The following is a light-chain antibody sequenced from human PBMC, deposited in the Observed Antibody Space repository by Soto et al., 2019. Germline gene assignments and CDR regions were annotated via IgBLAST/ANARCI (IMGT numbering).Light chain of an antibody. V-gene: IGLV1-51*01. Sequence: QSVLTQPPSVSAAPGQKVTISCSGSSSNIGNNYVSWYQQLPGTAPKLLIYDNNMRPSGIPDRFSGSKSGTSATLGITGLQTGDEADYYCGTWDSSLSVWVFGGATKLTVL. CDR1: SSNIGNNY. J-gene: IGLJ3*02. CDR3: GTWDSSLSVWV. CDR2: DNN.